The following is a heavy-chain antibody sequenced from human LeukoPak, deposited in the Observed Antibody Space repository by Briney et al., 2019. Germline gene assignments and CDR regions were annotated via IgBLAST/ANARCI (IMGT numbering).Heavy chain of an antibody. J-gene: IGHJ4*02. CDR3: ARAAMVRGVIEY. V-gene: IGHV1-2*02. D-gene: IGHD3-10*01. CDR1: GGTFSSYA. Sequence: ASVKVSCKASGGTFSSYAISWVRQAPGQGLEWMGWINPNSGGTNYAQKFQGRVTMTRDTSISTAYMELSRLRSDDTAVYYCARAAMVRGVIEYWGQGTLVTVSS. CDR2: INPNSGGT.